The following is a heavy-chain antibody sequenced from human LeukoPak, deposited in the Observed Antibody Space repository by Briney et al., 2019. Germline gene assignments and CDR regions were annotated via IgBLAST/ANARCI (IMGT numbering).Heavy chain of an antibody. J-gene: IGHJ4*02. CDR1: GFTFSSYG. Sequence: GRSLRLSCAASGFTFSSYGMHWVRQAPGKGLEWVAVIWYDGSNKYYADSVKGRFTISRDNSKNTLYLQTNSLRAEDTAVYYCARDGGSRGDLDYWGQGTLVTVSS. V-gene: IGHV3-33*01. D-gene: IGHD2-15*01. CDR3: ARDGGSRGDLDY. CDR2: IWYDGSNK.